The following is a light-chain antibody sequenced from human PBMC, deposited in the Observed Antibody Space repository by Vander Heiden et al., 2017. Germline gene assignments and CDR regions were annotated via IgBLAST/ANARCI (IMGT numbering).Light chain of an antibody. Sequence: EFVLTQSPGTLSLSPGEGATLSCRASQSVSSSYLAWYQQKPGQAPRLLIFGASSRPTGIPDRFSGSGSGTDFTLTISRLEPEDFTVYYCQQYGSSPLTFGGGTKVEIK. J-gene: IGKJ4*01. V-gene: IGKV3-20*01. CDR3: QQYGSSPLT. CDR2: GAS. CDR1: QSVSSSY.